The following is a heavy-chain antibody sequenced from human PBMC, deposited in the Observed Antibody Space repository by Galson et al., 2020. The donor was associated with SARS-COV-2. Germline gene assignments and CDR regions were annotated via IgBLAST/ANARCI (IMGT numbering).Heavy chain of an antibody. CDR2: ISYDGSNK. CDR3: ARDIGIDGQGCDY. V-gene: IGHV3-30*04. D-gene: IGHD3-16*02. Sequence: GGSLRLSCAASGFTFSSYAMHWVRQAPGKGLEWVAVISYDGSNKYNADSVKGRFTISRDNSKNTLSLQMNSLRAEDTAVYYCARDIGIDGQGCDYWGQGTLVTVSS. CDR1: GFTFSSYA. J-gene: IGHJ4*02.